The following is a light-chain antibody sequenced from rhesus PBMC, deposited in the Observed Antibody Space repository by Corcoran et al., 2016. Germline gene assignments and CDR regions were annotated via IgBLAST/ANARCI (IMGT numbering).Light chain of an antibody. CDR3: QQHSSYPLT. CDR2: KAP. J-gene: IGKJ4*01. Sequence: DIQMTQSPSFLSASVGDSVTITCRSSQGISRYLAWYQQKPGKAPKLLFDKAPTLQSGVPSRFSGNGSGTDFTLPISSLQPVDFATYYCQQHSSYPLTFGGGTKVAIK. V-gene: IGKV1-25*01. CDR1: QGISRY.